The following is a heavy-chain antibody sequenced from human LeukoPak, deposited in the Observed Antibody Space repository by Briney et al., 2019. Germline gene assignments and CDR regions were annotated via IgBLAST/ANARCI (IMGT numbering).Heavy chain of an antibody. CDR3: ARGGIAVAGTLDY. V-gene: IGHV3-33*01. Sequence: GRSLRLSCAASGFTFSSYGMHWVRQAPGKGLEGVAVIWYDGSNKYYADSVKGRFTISRDNSKNTLYLQMNSLRAEDTAVYYCARGGIAVAGTLDYWGQGTLVTVSS. J-gene: IGHJ4*02. CDR1: GFTFSSYG. D-gene: IGHD6-19*01. CDR2: IWYDGSNK.